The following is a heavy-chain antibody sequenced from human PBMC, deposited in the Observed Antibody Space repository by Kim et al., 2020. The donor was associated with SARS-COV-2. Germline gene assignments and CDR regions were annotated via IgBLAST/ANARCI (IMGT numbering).Heavy chain of an antibody. J-gene: IGHJ6*02. CDR3: AKKPRYYYGMDV. Sequence: SYADSVKGRFTISRDNSKTTLYLQMNTLRVEDTAIYYCAKKPRYYYGMDVWGQGTTVTVSS. V-gene: IGHV3-23*01.